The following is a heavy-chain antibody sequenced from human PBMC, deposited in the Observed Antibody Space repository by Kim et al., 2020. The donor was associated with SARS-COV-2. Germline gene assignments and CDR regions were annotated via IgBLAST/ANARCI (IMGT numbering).Heavy chain of an antibody. CDR3: AREGEDGFGEKGWFDP. Sequence: SETLSLTCAVSGGSISSSNWWSWVRQPPGKGLEWIGEIYHSGSTNYNLSLKSRVTISVDKSKNQFSLKLSSVTAEDTAVYYCAREGEDGFGEKGWFDPWGQGTLVTVSS. V-gene: IGHV4-4*02. CDR1: GGSISSSNW. J-gene: IGHJ5*02. D-gene: IGHD3-10*01. CDR2: IYHSGST.